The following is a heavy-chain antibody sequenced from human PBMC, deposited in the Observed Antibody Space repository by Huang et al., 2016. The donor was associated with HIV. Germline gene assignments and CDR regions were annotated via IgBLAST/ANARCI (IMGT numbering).Heavy chain of an antibody. V-gene: IGHV3-33*04. D-gene: IGHD3-22*01. CDR2: IRDDGMKK. J-gene: IGHJ4*02. CDR1: GFILSNYG. CDR3: ARGDYYGSSGYHPGYFDY. Sequence: VQLIESGGGVVQPGKSLRLSCATSGFILSNYGMHWVRQAPGKVLKWGASIRDDGMKKNYADSVRGRFTVGRDNGNNTLFLQRRSLGVDDTAVYYCARGDYYGSSGYHPGYFDYWGQGILVTVSS.